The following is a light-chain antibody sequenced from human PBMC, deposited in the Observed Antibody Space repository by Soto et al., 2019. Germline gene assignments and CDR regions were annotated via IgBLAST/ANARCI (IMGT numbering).Light chain of an antibody. Sequence: EVTLAPSPCTLSRSPGERATLSCTASQSVSSNLAWYQQKPGQAPRLLIYGASTRATGIPARFSGSGSGTEFALTISSLQSEDFAVYYCQQYNNWPRITCGQGTRLDI. CDR2: GAS. V-gene: IGKV3-15*01. CDR1: QSVSSN. CDR3: QQYNNWPRIT. J-gene: IGKJ5*01.